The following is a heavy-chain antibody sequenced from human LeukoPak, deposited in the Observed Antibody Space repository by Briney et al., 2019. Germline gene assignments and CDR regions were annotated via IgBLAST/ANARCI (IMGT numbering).Heavy chain of an antibody. CDR3: ARSFYGDYGWFDP. D-gene: IGHD4-17*01. CDR1: GGSFSGYY. CDR2: INDSGST. Sequence: SETLSLTCAVYGGSFSGYYWSWIRQPPGKGLEWIGEINDSGSTNYNPSLKSRVTISVDTSKNQFSLNLSPVTAADTAVYYCARSFYGDYGWFDPWGQGTLVTVSS. V-gene: IGHV4-34*01. J-gene: IGHJ5*02.